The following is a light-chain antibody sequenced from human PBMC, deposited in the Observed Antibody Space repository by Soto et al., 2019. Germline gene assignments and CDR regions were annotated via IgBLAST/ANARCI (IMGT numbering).Light chain of an antibody. V-gene: IGKV3-20*01. Sequence: VLTQSPGTLSLSPGERATLSCRASQSVSSTYLAWYQQKPGQAPRLLIYGASSRATGIPDRFSGSGSGTDFTRTIRRLEPEDFAVYYCQQFGSSPRTFGQGTKVEI. CDR1: QSVSSTY. CDR3: QQFGSSPRT. J-gene: IGKJ1*01. CDR2: GAS.